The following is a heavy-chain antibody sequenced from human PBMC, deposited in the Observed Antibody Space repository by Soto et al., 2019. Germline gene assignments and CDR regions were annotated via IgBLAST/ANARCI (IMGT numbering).Heavy chain of an antibody. CDR1: GASITSVDYY. Sequence: SETLSLACTVSGASITSVDYYWSWIRQPPGKGLEWIGYIYYTGSTHYNPSLKSRVAISADTSKNQFSLKLNSVTVADTAVYYCAREARNYFGSTSYYGIAYWGQGTLVTVSS. D-gene: IGHD3-10*01. CDR2: IYYTGST. CDR3: AREARNYFGSTSYYGIAY. J-gene: IGHJ4*02. V-gene: IGHV4-30-4*01.